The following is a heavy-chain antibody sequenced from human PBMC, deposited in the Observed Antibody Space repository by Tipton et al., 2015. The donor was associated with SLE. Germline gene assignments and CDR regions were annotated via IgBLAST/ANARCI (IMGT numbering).Heavy chain of an antibody. D-gene: IGHD4-23*01. CDR3: ARGGGANWFDP. Sequence: TLSLTCTVSGDSIRSDYWWGWIRQPPGKGLEWIGNVYHTGNSYYNPSLESRVTIFADPSKNQFSLKLRSVTAADTAVYYCARGGGANWFDPWGQGTLVTVSS. CDR1: GDSIRSDYW. V-gene: IGHV4-38-2*02. J-gene: IGHJ5*02. CDR2: VYHTGNS.